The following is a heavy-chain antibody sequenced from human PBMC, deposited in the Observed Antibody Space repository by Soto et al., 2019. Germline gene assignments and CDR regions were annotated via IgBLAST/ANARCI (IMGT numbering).Heavy chain of an antibody. Sequence: VQLVESGGGLVQPGGSLRLSCGASGFTFSGFWMHWVRQAPGKGLVWVSRIDGDGTGIGYADSVKGRFTMSRDNTKNMLYLQMNSLRPEDAALYYCVSCTPSGGASHTLFDHWGQGALVTVSS. D-gene: IGHD1-26*01. CDR2: IDGDGTGI. J-gene: IGHJ5*02. CDR1: GFTFSGFW. CDR3: VSCTPSGGASHTLFDH. V-gene: IGHV3-74*01.